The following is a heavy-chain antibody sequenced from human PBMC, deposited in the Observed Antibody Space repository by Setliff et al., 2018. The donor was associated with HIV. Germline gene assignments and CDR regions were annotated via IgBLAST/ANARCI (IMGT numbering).Heavy chain of an antibody. CDR2: IYYSGRTSHSGST. J-gene: IGHJ5*02. CDR3: ARENGWLFGWFDP. CDR1: GDSITSGGYS. V-gene: IGHV4-30-4*08. D-gene: IGHD3-22*01. Sequence: SETLSLTCTASGDSITSGGYSWTWIRQPPGKALEWVGYIYYSGRTSHSGSTYYNPSVASRITISGDTSKNQFSLKLTSVTAADTAIYYCARENGWLFGWFDPWGQGTPVTVSS.